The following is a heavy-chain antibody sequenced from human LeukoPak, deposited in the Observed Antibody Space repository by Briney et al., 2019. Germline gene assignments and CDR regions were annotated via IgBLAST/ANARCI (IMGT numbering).Heavy chain of an antibody. CDR3: ARERVVAAHYYYGMDV. Sequence: PGGSLRLSCVASGFTFSDYYMSWIRQAPGKGLEWVSYISETGNTIYYADSVRDRFTVSRDNAKNSLYLQMNSLRAEDTAAYYCARERVVAAHYYYGMDVWGQGTTVTVSS. CDR1: GFTFSDYY. J-gene: IGHJ6*02. CDR2: ISETGNTI. V-gene: IGHV3-11*01. D-gene: IGHD2-15*01.